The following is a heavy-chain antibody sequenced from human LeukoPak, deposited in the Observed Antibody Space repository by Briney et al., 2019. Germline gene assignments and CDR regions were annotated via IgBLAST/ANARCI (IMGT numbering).Heavy chain of an antibody. CDR3: AKAIQQQLVNDY. D-gene: IGHD6-13*01. Sequence: GGSLRLSCATSGFPFSDFSMSWVRQAPGKGLEWISTTNSGGTSTYYAESVKGRFTISRDNSKNTLYLQMNSLRAEDTAVYYCAKAIQQQLVNDYWGQGTLVTVSS. J-gene: IGHJ4*02. CDR2: TNSGGTST. V-gene: IGHV3-23*01. CDR1: GFPFSDFS.